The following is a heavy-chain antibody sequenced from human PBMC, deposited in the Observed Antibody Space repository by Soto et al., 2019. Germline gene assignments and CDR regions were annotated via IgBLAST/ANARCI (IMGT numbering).Heavy chain of an antibody. CDR1: GFIFSNDW. V-gene: IGHV3-7*01. D-gene: IGHD2-2*01. CDR2: IKPDGSER. CDR3: ARSNAIDM. Sequence: EVQLVESGGGFVQPGGSLRLSCAASGFIFSNDWMTWVRQAPGKGLEWVANIKPDGSERYYVDSVKGRFTISRDDAKNSLYLQLNSLRAEDTALYYCARSNAIDMWGQGTMVTVSS. J-gene: IGHJ3*02.